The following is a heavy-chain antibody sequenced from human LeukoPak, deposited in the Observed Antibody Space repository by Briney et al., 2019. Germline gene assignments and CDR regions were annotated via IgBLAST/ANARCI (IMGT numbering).Heavy chain of an antibody. V-gene: IGHV3-7*01. CDR2: IHQDGSEE. CDR1: GFTFSSYA. D-gene: IGHD6-13*01. J-gene: IGHJ5*01. CDR3: VRERGSRSAWLLDS. Sequence: GGSLRLSCAASGFTFSSYAMSWVRQAPGKGLEWVANIHQDGSEEYYVDSVKGRFTISRDNAKNSLYLHMNSLRAEDTAVYYCVRERGSRSAWLLDSWGQGTLVTVSS.